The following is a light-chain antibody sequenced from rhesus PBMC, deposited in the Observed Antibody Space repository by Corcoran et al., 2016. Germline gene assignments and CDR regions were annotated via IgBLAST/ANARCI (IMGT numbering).Light chain of an antibody. J-gene: IGKJ3*01. V-gene: IGKV1-74*01. Sequence: DIQMTQSPSSLSASVGDRVTITCRASENVNNYLRWYQQNPGKAPKLLIYAASTLQSGVPLRFSGSGSGTDYTFPISSLQPEDVATYYCQHSYGTPFTFGPGTKLDIK. CDR1: ENVNNY. CDR2: AAS. CDR3: QHSYGTPFT.